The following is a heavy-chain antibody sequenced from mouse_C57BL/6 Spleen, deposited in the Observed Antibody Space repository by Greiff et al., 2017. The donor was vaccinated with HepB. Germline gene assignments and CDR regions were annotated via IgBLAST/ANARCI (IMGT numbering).Heavy chain of an antibody. J-gene: IGHJ4*01. CDR3: AMVVASYYAMDY. Sequence: QVQLQQSGAELVKPGASVKMSCKASGYTFTSYWITWVKQRPGQGLEWIGDIYPGSGSTNYNEKFKSKATLTVDTSSSTAYMQLSSLTSEDSAVYYCAMVVASYYAMDYWGQGTSVTVSS. CDR1: GYTFTSYW. V-gene: IGHV1-55*01. CDR2: IYPGSGST. D-gene: IGHD1-1*01.